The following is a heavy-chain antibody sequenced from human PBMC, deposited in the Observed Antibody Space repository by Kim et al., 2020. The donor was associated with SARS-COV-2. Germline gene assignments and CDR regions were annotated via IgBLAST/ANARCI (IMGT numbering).Heavy chain of an antibody. CDR1: GFTFSSYA. D-gene: IGHD5-12*01. CDR3: ANSARDGYNYDDY. CDR2: ISGSGGST. J-gene: IGHJ4*02. V-gene: IGHV3-23*01. Sequence: GGSLRLSCAASGFTFSSYAMSWVRQAPGKGLEWVSAISGSGGSTYYADSVQGRFTISRDNSKNTLYLQMNSLRAEDTAVYYCANSARDGYNYDDYWGQGTLVTVSS.